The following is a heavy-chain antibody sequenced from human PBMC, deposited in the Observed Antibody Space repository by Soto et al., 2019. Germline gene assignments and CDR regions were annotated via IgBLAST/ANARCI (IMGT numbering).Heavy chain of an antibody. V-gene: IGHV1-69*01. CDR3: AGGEQQLVLDD. D-gene: IGHD6-13*01. Sequence: QVQLVQSVADVKKPGSSVKVSCKASGGTFSSYAIIWVRQAPGQGLEWMGGIIPIFGTANYAQKFQGRVTITADEATSTAYIELSSLRSEDTAVYYCAGGEQQLVLDDWGQGALVTVS. J-gene: IGHJ4*02. CDR2: IIPIFGTA. CDR1: GGTFSSYA.